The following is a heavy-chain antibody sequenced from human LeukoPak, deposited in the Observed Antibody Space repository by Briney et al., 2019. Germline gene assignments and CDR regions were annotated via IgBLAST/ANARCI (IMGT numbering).Heavy chain of an antibody. CDR3: ARDGGRRWLDAFDI. Sequence: SETLSLTCTVSGGSISSYYWSWIRQPPGKGLEWIGYIYYSGSINYNPSLKSRVTISVDTSKNQFSLKLSSVTAADTAVYYRARDGGRRWLDAFDIWGQGTMVTVSS. V-gene: IGHV4-59*01. CDR2: IYYSGSI. J-gene: IGHJ3*02. D-gene: IGHD5-12*01. CDR1: GGSISSYY.